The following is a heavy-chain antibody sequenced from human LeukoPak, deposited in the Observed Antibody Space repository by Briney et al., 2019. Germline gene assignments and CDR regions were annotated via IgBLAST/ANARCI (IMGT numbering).Heavy chain of an antibody. D-gene: IGHD3-22*01. Sequence: PGGSLRLSCAASGFTFSNYFMHWVRQAPGKGLVWVSRINSDGSSTSYADSVKGRFTISRDNAKNTLYLQMNSLRAEDTAVYYCARGKDYYDSSGYYPPHAFDIWGQGTMVTVSS. J-gene: IGHJ3*02. CDR1: GFTFSNYF. V-gene: IGHV3-74*01. CDR2: INSDGSST. CDR3: ARGKDYYDSSGYYPPHAFDI.